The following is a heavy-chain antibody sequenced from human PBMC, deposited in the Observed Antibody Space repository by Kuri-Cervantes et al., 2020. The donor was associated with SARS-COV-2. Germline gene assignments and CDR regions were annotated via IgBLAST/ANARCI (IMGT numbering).Heavy chain of an antibody. CDR1: GYSFTSYW. Sequence: GESLKISCKGSGYSFTSYWIGWVRQMPGKGLEWMGIIYPGDSDTRYSPSFQGQVTISADKPISTAYLQWSNLKASDTAMYYCARRSRPYGDDDAFDIWGQGTMVTVSS. V-gene: IGHV5-51*01. CDR3: ARRSRPYGDDDAFDI. J-gene: IGHJ3*02. CDR2: IYPGDSDT. D-gene: IGHD4-17*01.